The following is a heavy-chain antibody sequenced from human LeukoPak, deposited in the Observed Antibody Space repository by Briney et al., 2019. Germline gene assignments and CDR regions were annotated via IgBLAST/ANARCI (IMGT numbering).Heavy chain of an antibody. CDR3: ARIYGRRGGGTFDY. J-gene: IGHJ4*02. D-gene: IGHD3-16*01. Sequence: GGSLRLSCAASGFTFSTYWMSWVRQAPGKGLEWVANIKQDGSEKYYVDSVKGRFTISRDNAKNSLYLQMNSLRAEDTAVYYCARIYGRRGGGTFDYWGQRALVTVSS. CDR1: GFTFSTYW. V-gene: IGHV3-7*01. CDR2: IKQDGSEK.